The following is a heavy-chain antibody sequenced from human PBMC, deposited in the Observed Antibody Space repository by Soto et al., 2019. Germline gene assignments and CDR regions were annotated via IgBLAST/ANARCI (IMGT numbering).Heavy chain of an antibody. Sequence: QITLKESGPTLVTPTQTLTLTCTFSGFSLSTVGVAVGWIRQPPGKALECLALISWDDDKRYRPSLKSRLTIPRDTSKNQGVLTLPNMHPVDTGPYFCATRLQEARRWGVYFASWGPGSLVTVSS. V-gene: IGHV2-5*02. CDR3: ATRLQEARRWGVYFAS. CDR1: GFSLSTVGVA. J-gene: IGHJ4*02. CDR2: ISWDDDK. D-gene: IGHD3-16*01.